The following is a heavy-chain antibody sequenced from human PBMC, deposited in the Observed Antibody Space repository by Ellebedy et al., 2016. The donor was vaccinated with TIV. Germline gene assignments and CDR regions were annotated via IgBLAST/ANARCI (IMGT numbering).Heavy chain of an antibody. V-gene: IGHV4-39*07. Sequence: MPSETLSLTCTVSGGSLISVAYYWGWIRQPPGMGLEWIGSIYYSGTTYYNPSLKSRVTISLDTSKNQLSLKVRSVTAADTAVYFCAREPHSSAWYGRTPDHYFDYWGQGTLVTVSS. J-gene: IGHJ4*02. CDR1: GGSLISVAYY. CDR3: AREPHSSAWYGRTPDHYFDY. D-gene: IGHD6-19*01. CDR2: IYYSGTT.